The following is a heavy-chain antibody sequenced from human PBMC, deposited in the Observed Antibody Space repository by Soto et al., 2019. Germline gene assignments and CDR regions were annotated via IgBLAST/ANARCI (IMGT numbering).Heavy chain of an antibody. V-gene: IGHV3-11*06. J-gene: IGHJ4*02. D-gene: IGHD5-18*01. CDR1: GFTFTDYH. Sequence: PGGSLRLSCEASGFTFTDYHMSWIRQAPGKGLEWVALISETGSHTAYAESVKGRFTISRDNARPSEFLQMNSLRSDDTAVYFCARSLRATAPLTFWGQGTPVTVSS. CDR2: ISETGSHT. CDR3: ARSLRATAPLTF.